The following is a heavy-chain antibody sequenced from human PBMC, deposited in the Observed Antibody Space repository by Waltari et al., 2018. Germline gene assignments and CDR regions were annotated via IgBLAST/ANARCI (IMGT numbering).Heavy chain of an antibody. CDR1: GFTFSSYS. CDR2: ISSSSSTR. J-gene: IGHJ3*02. Sequence: EVQLVESGGGLVQPGGSLRLSCAASGFTFSSYSMNWVRQAPGKGLEWVSYISSSSSTRYYADSVKGRFTISRDNAKNALDLQMNSLRAEDTAVYYCARTSPIYCLYDAFDIWGQGTMVTVSS. D-gene: IGHD2-21*02. V-gene: IGHV3-48*04. CDR3: ARTSPIYCLYDAFDI.